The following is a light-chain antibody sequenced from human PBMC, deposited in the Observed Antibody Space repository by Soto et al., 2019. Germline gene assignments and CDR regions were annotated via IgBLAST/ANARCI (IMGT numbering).Light chain of an antibody. CDR2: YIS. J-gene: IGKJ5*01. V-gene: IGKV3D-15*01. CDR1: QRAGNF. Sequence: EIVMTQSPGTLSVSPGETASLSCSASQRAGNFLAWYEQIRGRAPRILIYYISTRATGIPARFSGSGSGTEFTLTINSLQSEDSAVYYCQQHNQWPITFGQGTRLEIK. CDR3: QQHNQWPIT.